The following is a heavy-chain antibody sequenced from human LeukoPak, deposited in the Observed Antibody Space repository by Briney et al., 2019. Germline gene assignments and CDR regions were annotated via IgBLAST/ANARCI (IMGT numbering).Heavy chain of an antibody. CDR3: ARDGDSVSFDY. CDR2: INPNSGGT. CDR1: GYTFTGYY. D-gene: IGHD3-10*01. J-gene: IGHJ4*02. Sequence: GASVKVSCKASGYTFTGYYMHWVRRAPGQGLEWMGWINPNSGGTNYAQKFQGRVTMTRDTSISTAYMELSSLRSEDTAVYYCARDGDSVSFDYWGQGTLVTVSS. V-gene: IGHV1-2*02.